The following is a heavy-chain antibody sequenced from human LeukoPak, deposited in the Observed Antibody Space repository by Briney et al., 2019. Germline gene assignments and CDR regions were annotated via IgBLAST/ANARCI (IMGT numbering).Heavy chain of an antibody. D-gene: IGHD3-22*01. Sequence: PSETLSLTCTVSGYSISSGYYWSWIRQPAGKGLEWIGRVYSSGSTNYNPSLKSRVTISVDTSKNQFSLKLSSVTAADTAVYYCASIYYYDSAPFDPWGQGTLVTVSS. CDR1: GYSISSGYY. J-gene: IGHJ5*02. V-gene: IGHV4-61*02. CDR3: ASIYYYDSAPFDP. CDR2: VYSSGST.